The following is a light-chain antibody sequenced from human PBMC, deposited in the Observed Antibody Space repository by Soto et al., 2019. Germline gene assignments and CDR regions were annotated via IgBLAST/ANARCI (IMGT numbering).Light chain of an antibody. CDR3: HQNDSSPLT. CDR2: GAS. J-gene: IGKJ4*01. V-gene: IGKV3-20*01. Sequence: EIVLTQSPGTLSLSPGERATLSCRASQSVSSSYLAWYQQKPGQAPTLLIYGASSRATGIPDRFSGSGSGTDFTLTISRLEPEDFAVYYCHQNDSSPLTFGGGTKVEIK. CDR1: QSVSSSY.